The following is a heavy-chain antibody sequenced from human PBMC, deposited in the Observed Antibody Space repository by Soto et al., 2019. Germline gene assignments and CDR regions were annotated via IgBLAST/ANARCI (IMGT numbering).Heavy chain of an antibody. J-gene: IGHJ3*02. V-gene: IGHV5-51*01. D-gene: IGHD2-2*01. Sequence: GESRKISCKGSGYSFTSYWIGWVRQMPGKGLEWMGIIYPGDSDTRYSPSFQGQVTISADKSISTAYLQWSSLEASDTAMYYCARRYCSSTSCYLNAFDIWGQGTMVTVSS. CDR3: ARRYCSSTSCYLNAFDI. CDR2: IYPGDSDT. CDR1: GYSFTSYW.